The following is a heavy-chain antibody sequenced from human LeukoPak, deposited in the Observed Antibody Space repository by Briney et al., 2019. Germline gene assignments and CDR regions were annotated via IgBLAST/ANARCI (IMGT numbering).Heavy chain of an antibody. D-gene: IGHD6-6*01. V-gene: IGHV3-64*05. CDR1: GFTFKSYA. CDR2: INTNGANT. J-gene: IGHJ4*02. Sequence: GGSLRVSCSAPGFTFKSYAMHWVRQDPGKGLEYVSSINTNGANTYYADSVKGRFTISRDNSRNTVYVQMNSLTPEDTAVYYCVKGLDYSSSQMDSWGQGTLVTVSS. CDR3: VKGLDYSSSQMDS.